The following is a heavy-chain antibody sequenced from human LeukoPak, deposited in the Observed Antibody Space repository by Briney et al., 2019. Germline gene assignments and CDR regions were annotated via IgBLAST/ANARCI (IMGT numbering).Heavy chain of an antibody. Sequence: PSETLSLTCGVYGGSFSGYYWTWTRQSPGMGLEWIGEIIHTGRTNYGPSLTSRVSLSVDTSKNQFSLELSSVTAADTAVYYCARGILVTVYAAFDYWGQGTLVTVSS. CDR2: IIHTGRT. J-gene: IGHJ4*02. V-gene: IGHV4-34*01. CDR3: ARGILVTVYAAFDY. D-gene: IGHD2-2*01. CDR1: GGSFSGYY.